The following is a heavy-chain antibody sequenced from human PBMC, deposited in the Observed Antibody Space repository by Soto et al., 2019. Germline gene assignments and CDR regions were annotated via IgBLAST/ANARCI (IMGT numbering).Heavy chain of an antibody. Sequence: GGSLRLSCAASGFTFSSYAMHWVRQAPGKGLEWVAVISYDGSNKYYADSVKGRFTISRDNSKNTLYLQMNSLRAEDTAVYYCARVQGYYFDYWGQGTLVTVSS. V-gene: IGHV3-30-3*01. CDR2: ISYDGSNK. CDR3: ARVQGYYFDY. J-gene: IGHJ4*02. CDR1: GFTFSSYA.